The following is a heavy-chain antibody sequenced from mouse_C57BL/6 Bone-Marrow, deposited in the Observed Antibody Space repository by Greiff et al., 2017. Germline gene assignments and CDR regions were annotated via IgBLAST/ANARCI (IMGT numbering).Heavy chain of an antibody. D-gene: IGHD1-1*01. CDR2: ISSGGSYT. Sequence: EVQGVESGGDLVKPGGSLKLSCAASGFTFSSYGMSWVRQTPDKRLEWVATISSGGSYTYYPDSVKGRFTISRDNAKNTLYLQMRSLKSEDTAMYYCARHYYGSRYYLDYWGQGTTLTVSS. V-gene: IGHV5-6*01. J-gene: IGHJ2*01. CDR3: ARHYYGSRYYLDY. CDR1: GFTFSSYG.